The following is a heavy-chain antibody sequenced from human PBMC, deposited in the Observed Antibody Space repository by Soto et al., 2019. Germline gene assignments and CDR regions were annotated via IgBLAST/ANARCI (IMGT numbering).Heavy chain of an antibody. V-gene: IGHV1-3*05. Sequence: QFQLVQSGAEEKKPGASVKVSCKASGYTFTSYAMHWVRQAPGQRLEWMGWINAGSGNTKYSQKFQGRVTITRDTSASTAYIELSSLRSEDTAVYYCARGGGYYHWDDYWGQGTLVTVSS. J-gene: IGHJ4*02. D-gene: IGHD3-22*01. CDR3: ARGGGYYHWDDY. CDR1: GYTFTSYA. CDR2: INAGSGNT.